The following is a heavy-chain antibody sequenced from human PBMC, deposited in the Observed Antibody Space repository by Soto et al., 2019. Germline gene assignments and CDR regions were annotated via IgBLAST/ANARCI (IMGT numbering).Heavy chain of an antibody. CDR3: AKGLIRDGYNSEPDY. CDR2: ISCDGSNK. CDR1: GLTFSSYG. V-gene: IGHV3-30*18. D-gene: IGHD5-12*01. Sequence: PGGSLRLSCAASGLTFSSYGMHWVRQSPGKGLEWVAVISCDGSNKYYADSVKGRFTISRDNSKNTLYLQMNSLRAEDTAVYYCAKGLIRDGYNSEPDYWGQGNMVTVSS. J-gene: IGHJ4*02.